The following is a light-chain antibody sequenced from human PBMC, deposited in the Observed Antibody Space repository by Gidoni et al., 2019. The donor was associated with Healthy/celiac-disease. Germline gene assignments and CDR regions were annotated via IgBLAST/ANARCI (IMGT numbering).Light chain of an antibody. CDR2: DAS. Sequence: EIVLTQSPATLSLSPGERATLSCRASQSVSSYLAWYQQTPGQAPRLLIYDASNRATGIPARFRGSGSGTDFTLTISSLEPEDFAVYYCQQRSNWPPDFGQGTRLEIK. CDR1: QSVSSY. CDR3: QQRSNWPPD. V-gene: IGKV3-11*01. J-gene: IGKJ5*01.